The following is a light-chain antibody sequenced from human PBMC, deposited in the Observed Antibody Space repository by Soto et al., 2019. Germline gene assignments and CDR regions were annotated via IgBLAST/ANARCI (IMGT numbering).Light chain of an antibody. CDR3: QQYSVYWT. Sequence: DIPMTQSPSSLSASVGDRVTIICRASQSVSTRLAWYQQKPGKAPKVLIYDASSWAGGVPSRFTGSGSGTEFTLTIDSLQPDDFVTYYCQQYSVYWTFGQGTKVEIK. CDR2: DAS. J-gene: IGKJ1*01. CDR1: QSVSTR. V-gene: IGKV1-5*02.